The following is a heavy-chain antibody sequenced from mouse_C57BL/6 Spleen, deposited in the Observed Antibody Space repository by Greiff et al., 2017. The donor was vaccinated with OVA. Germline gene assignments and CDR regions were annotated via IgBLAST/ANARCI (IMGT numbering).Heavy chain of an antibody. CDR3: ARNGNYFAY. J-gene: IGHJ3*01. Sequence: EVQRVESGPELVKPGASVKISCKASGYSFTGYYMNWVKQSPEKSLEWIGEINPSTGGTTYNQKFKAKATLTVDKSSSTAYMQLKSLTSEDSAVYYCARNGNYFAYWGQGTLVTVSA. CDR2: INPSTGGT. CDR1: GYSFTGYY. D-gene: IGHD2-1*01. V-gene: IGHV1-42*01.